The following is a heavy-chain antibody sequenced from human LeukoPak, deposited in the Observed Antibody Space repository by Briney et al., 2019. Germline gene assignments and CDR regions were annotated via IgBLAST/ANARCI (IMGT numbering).Heavy chain of an antibody. D-gene: IGHD1-26*01. CDR1: GFTFDDYA. CDR2: ISWNSGSI. J-gene: IGHJ4*02. Sequence: PGRSLRLSCAASGFTFDDYAMRWVRQAPGKGLEWVSGISWNSGSIGYADSVKGRFTISRDNAKNSLYLQMNSLRAEDTAVYYCARGYSGSYWGQGTLVTVSS. V-gene: IGHV3-9*01. CDR3: ARGYSGSY.